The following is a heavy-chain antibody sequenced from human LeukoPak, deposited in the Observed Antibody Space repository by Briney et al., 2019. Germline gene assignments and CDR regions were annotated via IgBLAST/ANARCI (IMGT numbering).Heavy chain of an antibody. CDR2: IIPIFGTA. Sequence: SVKVSCKASGYTFTNFHMHWVRQAPGQGLEWMGGIIPIFGTANYAQKFQGRVTITTDESTSTAYMELSSLRSEDTAVYYCARSGSGSYYSSPPFDYWGQGTLVTVSS. J-gene: IGHJ4*02. CDR3: ARSGSGSYYSSPPFDY. V-gene: IGHV1-69*05. D-gene: IGHD3-10*01. CDR1: GYTFTNFH.